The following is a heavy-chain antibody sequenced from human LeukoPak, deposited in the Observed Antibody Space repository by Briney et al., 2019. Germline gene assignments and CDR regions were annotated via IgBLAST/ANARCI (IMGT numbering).Heavy chain of an antibody. J-gene: IGHJ4*02. V-gene: IGHV4-59*01. D-gene: IGHD5-18*01. Sequence: PSETLSLTCTVSGGSISSYYWSWIWQPPGNGLEWIEYIYYSGSTNYNPSLKSRVTISVATSKNQFSLKLSSVTAADTAVYYCAGARGYTYGYVYWGQGTLVTVSS. CDR1: GGSISSYY. CDR2: IYYSGST. CDR3: AGARGYTYGYVY.